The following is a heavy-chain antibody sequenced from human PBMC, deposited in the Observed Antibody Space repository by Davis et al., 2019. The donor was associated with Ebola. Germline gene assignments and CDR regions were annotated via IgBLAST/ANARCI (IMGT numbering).Heavy chain of an antibody. CDR1: GFTFSSYA. Sequence: GESLKISCAASGFTFSSYAMHWVRQAPGKGLEWVAVISYDGSNKYYADSVKGRFTISRDNSKNTLYLQMNSLRAEDTAVYYCARAIAAPDYWGQGTLVTVSS. CDR3: ARAIAAPDY. J-gene: IGHJ4*02. D-gene: IGHD6-25*01. CDR2: ISYDGSNK. V-gene: IGHV3-30-3*01.